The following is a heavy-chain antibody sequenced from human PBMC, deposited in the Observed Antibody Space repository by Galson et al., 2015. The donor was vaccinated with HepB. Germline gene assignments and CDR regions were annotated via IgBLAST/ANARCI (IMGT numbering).Heavy chain of an antibody. CDR2: LGGNGITT. CDR3: AKVGRSYYFDY. D-gene: IGHD1-26*01. J-gene: IGHJ4*02. CDR1: GFTYSTSA. V-gene: IGHV3-23*01. Sequence: CLRLSCAASGFTYSTSALTWVRQAPGKGLEWVSALGGNGITTFYADSVRGRFTVSRDNSKNTVYLQMNSLRADDTAIYYCAKVGRSYYFDYWGQGTLVTVSS.